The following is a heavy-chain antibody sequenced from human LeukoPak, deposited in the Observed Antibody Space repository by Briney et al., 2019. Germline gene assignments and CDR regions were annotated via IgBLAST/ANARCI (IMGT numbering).Heavy chain of an antibody. CDR3: ATEYCSSTSCYNHWFDP. CDR2: FDPEDGET. V-gene: IGHV1-24*01. CDR1: GYTLTELS. Sequence: EASVKVSCKVSGYTLTELSMHGVRQAPGKGREWRGGFDPEDGETIYAQKFQGRVTMTEDTSTDTAYMELSSLRSEDTAVYYCATEYCSSTSCYNHWFDPWGPGTLVTVSS. D-gene: IGHD2-2*02. J-gene: IGHJ5*02.